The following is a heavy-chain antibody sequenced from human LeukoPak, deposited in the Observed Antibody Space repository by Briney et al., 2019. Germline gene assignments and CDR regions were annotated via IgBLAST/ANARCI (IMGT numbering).Heavy chain of an antibody. CDR3: VRDDGADKPY. D-gene: IGHD1-26*01. CDR2: IKRDGSEK. Sequence: GGSLRLSCAASGFTLNNYAMSWVRQAPGKGLEWVANIKRDGSEKYYVDSVKGRFTISRDNAKNSLYLQMNSLRVEDTAVYYCVRDDGADKPYWGQGTLVTVSS. CDR1: GFTLNNYA. V-gene: IGHV3-7*01. J-gene: IGHJ4*02.